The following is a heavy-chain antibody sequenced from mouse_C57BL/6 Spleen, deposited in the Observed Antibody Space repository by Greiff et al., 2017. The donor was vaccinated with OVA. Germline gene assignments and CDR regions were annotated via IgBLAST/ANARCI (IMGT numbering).Heavy chain of an antibody. J-gene: IGHJ2*01. CDR2: IDPSDSYT. CDR1: GYTFTSYW. D-gene: IGHD1-1*01. Sequence: QVQLQQPGAELVKPGASVKLSCKASGYTFTSYWMQWVNQRPGQGLEWIGKIDPSDSYTNYNQKFKGKATVTVYTSASTAYMQLSSLTSEDSAGYYCAITTGDYWGQGTTRTVSS. V-gene: IGHV1-50*01. CDR3: AITTGDY.